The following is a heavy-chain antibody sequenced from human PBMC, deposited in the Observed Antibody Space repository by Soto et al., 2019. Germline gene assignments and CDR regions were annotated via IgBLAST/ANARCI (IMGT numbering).Heavy chain of an antibody. Sequence: QVELVESGGGLVKPGGSLRLSCAASGLSFSDYYMSWIRQAPGKGLEWIEYITSSSSTIYYADSVKGRFTISRNDAKNPLYPQLDSLRAKHTAVYYCATVFRSSTLNYWGQGTLVTVSS. CDR2: ITSSSSTI. D-gene: IGHD3-10*02. CDR3: ATVFRSSTLNY. J-gene: IGHJ4*02. V-gene: IGHV3-11*01. CDR1: GLSFSDYY.